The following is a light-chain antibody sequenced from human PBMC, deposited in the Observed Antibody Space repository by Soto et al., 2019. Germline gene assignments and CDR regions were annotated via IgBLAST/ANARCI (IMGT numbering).Light chain of an antibody. J-gene: IGLJ1*01. CDR3: QAWDSSTYV. V-gene: IGLV3-1*01. Sequence: SYELTQPPSVSVSPGQTASITCSGDKLGDKYACWYQQKPGQSPVLVIYQDSKRRSGIPERFSGSNSGNTATLTISGTQAMDEADYYCQAWDSSTYVFGTGTKVTVL. CDR1: KLGDKY. CDR2: QDS.